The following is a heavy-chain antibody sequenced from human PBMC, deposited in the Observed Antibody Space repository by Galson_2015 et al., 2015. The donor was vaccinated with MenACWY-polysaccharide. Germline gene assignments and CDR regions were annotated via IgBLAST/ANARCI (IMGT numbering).Heavy chain of an antibody. CDR3: AKREARNSGPFDL. CDR1: GFSFSSYG. Sequence: LRLSCSASGFSFSSYGMHWVRQAPGKGLEWVTYMTYDGSDQNYARSVRGRFTISRDNSKSMLYLQMESLRPEDTAVYYCAKREARNSGPFDLWGHGTLVTVSS. J-gene: IGHJ4*01. D-gene: IGHD6-19*01. CDR2: MTYDGSDQ. V-gene: IGHV3-30*18.